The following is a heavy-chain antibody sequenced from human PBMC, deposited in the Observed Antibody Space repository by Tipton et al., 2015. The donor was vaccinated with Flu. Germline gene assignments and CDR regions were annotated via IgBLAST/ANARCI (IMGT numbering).Heavy chain of an antibody. D-gene: IGHD3-10*01. J-gene: IGHJ6*02. CDR1: GGSLDSYY. CDR2: IYNNAYT. V-gene: IGHV4-59*12. Sequence: PGLVKPSETLSLSCAVSGGSLDSYYWSWIRQPPGKGLEWIGYIYNNAYTKYSPSLKSRVSISVDTSKKQFSLQVRSVTAADTAVYYCARDQGFGGGLSYDYYAMDVWGQGTTVTVSS. CDR3: ARDQGFGGGLSYDYYAMDV.